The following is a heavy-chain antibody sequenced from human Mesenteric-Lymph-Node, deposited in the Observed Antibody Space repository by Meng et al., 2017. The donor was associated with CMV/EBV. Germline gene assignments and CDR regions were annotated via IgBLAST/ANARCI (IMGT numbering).Heavy chain of an antibody. J-gene: IGHJ4*02. D-gene: IGHD5-12*01. CDR1: GFPFSDYT. CDR3: ARLQTSGYGHFDY. V-gene: IGHV3-21*01. CDR2: ITGSSGSI. Sequence: GESLKISCAASGFPFSDYTMNWVRQAPGKGLEWVSSITGSSGSIYYADSLKGRFTISRDNARNSLSLQMNSLRAEETAVYYCARLQTSGYGHFDYWGQGTLVTVSS.